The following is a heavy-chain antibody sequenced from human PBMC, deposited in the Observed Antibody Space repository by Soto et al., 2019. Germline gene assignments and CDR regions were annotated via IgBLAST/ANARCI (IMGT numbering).Heavy chain of an antibody. D-gene: IGHD2-2*01. Sequence: SETLSLTCTVSGGSIISSNYYWGWIRQPPGKGLEWIGSLYYSGSTYYNPSLKSRVTTSVDTSKNQFSLKLSSVTAADTAVYYCARTYATDMVVVPAAKDYMDVWGKGTTVTVSS. CDR1: GGSIISSNYY. V-gene: IGHV4-39*01. CDR3: ARTYATDMVVVPAAKDYMDV. J-gene: IGHJ6*03. CDR2: LYYSGST.